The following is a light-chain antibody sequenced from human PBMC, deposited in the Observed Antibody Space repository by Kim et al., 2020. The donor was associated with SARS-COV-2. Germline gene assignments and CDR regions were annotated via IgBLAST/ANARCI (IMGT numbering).Light chain of an antibody. J-gene: IGLJ2*01. CDR1: SLRSYY. CDR2: GKN. CDR3: NSRDSNDNVV. Sequence: VAVGLTVRITCQGDSLRSYYETWYQQKPGQAPILVIYGKNNRPAGIPDRFSGSSSGNTAPLTITGTQAGDEADYYWNSRDSNDNVVFGGGTQLTV. V-gene: IGLV3-19*01.